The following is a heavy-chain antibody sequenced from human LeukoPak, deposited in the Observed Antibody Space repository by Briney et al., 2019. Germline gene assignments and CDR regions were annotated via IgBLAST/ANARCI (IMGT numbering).Heavy chain of an antibody. CDR3: ARGRFSYDNTGYSSFYY. CDR1: GVIFNQYW. J-gene: IGHJ4*02. Sequence: GGPLRLSCAASGVIFNQYWMSWVRQAPGRGLEWVANIDQDGSEKHYVDSVKGRFTISRDNARNSLFLQMNSLRAEDTAVYYCARGRFSYDNTGYSSFYYWGQGTLVTVS. CDR2: IDQDGSEK. V-gene: IGHV3-7*01. D-gene: IGHD3-22*01.